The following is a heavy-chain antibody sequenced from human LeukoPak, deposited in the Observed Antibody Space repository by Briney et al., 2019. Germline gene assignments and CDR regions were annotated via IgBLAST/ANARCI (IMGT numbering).Heavy chain of an antibody. Sequence: GGSLRLSCTASGFTFGDYAMSWVRQAPGKALEWVGFIRSKAYGGTTEYAASVKGRFTISRDDSKSIAYLQMNSLKTEDTAVYYCTRAGWNRHNNWFDPWGQGTLVTVSS. CDR1: GFTFGDYA. J-gene: IGHJ5*02. V-gene: IGHV3-49*04. CDR2: IRSKAYGGTT. D-gene: IGHD1-1*01. CDR3: TRAGWNRHNNWFDP.